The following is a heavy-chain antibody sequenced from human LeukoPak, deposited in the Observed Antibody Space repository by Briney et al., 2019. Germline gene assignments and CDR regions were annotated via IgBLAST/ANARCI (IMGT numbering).Heavy chain of an antibody. CDR1: GYSFTYYW. CDR2: TYPGDSDT. D-gene: IGHD2-2*01. J-gene: IGHJ3*02. Sequence: GESLKISCKGSGYSFTYYWVVWVRQMPGKGLEWMGVTYPGDSDTRYSPSFQGQVTISADKSITTAYLQWSSLKASDTAMYYCARILQPAERGALDIWGQGTMVTVSS. CDR3: ARILQPAERGALDI. V-gene: IGHV5-51*01.